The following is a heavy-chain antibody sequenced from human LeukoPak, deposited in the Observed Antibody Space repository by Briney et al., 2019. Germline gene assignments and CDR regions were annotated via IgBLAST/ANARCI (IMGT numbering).Heavy chain of an antibody. CDR2: IYYSGST. CDR3: ARDSSPTQY. Sequence: SETLSLTCTVSGGSISSYYWSWIRQPPGKGLEWIGYIYYSGSTNYNPSLKSRVTISVDTSKNQFSLKLSSVTAADTSVYYCARDSSPTQYWGQGTLVTVSS. J-gene: IGHJ4*02. CDR1: GGSISSYY. V-gene: IGHV4-59*01.